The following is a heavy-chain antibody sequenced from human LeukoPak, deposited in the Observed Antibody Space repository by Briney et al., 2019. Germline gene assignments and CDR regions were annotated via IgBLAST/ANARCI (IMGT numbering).Heavy chain of an antibody. CDR2: IIPIFGTA. CDR1: GGTFSSYA. Sequence: GASVKVSCKASGGTFSSYAISWVRQAPGQGLEWMGGIIPIFGTANYAQKFQGRVTITADESTSTAYMELSSLRSEDTAVYYCARDFHDFWSGYFDYWGQGTLVTVSS. J-gene: IGHJ4*02. V-gene: IGHV1-69*13. CDR3: ARDFHDFWSGYFDY. D-gene: IGHD3-3*01.